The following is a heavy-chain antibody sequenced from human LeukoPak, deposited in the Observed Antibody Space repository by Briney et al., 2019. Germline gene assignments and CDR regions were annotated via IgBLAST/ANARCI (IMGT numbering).Heavy chain of an antibody. CDR1: GYTFTSYG. V-gene: IGHV1-18*01. CDR3: ARSPPNYYYGSGSELKNWFDP. CDR2: ISAYNGNT. Sequence: ASVKVSCKASGYTFTSYGISWVRQAPGQGLEWMGWISAYNGNTNYAQKLQGRVTMTTDTSTSTAYMELRSLRSDDTAVYYCARSPPNYYYGSGSELKNWFDPWGQGTLVTVSS. J-gene: IGHJ5*02. D-gene: IGHD3-10*01.